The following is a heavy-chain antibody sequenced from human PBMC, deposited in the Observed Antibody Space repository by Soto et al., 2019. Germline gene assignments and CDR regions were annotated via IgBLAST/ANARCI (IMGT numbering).Heavy chain of an antibody. Sequence: GGSLRLSCAASGFTFSSYWMHWVRQAPGKGLVWVSRINSDGSSTSYADSVKGRFTISRDNAKNTLYLQMNSLRAEDTAVYYCASPLRYSYGYWPMDYWGQGTLVTVS. V-gene: IGHV3-74*01. CDR3: ASPLRYSYGYWPMDY. D-gene: IGHD5-18*01. CDR1: GFTFSSYW. CDR2: INSDGSST. J-gene: IGHJ4*02.